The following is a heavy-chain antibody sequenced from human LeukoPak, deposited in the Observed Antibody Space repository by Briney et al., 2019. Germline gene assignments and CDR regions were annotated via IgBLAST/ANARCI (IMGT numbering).Heavy chain of an antibody. J-gene: IGHJ6*03. V-gene: IGHV4-59*01. CDR2: IYYSGST. CDR3: ARCGDYYDSSGYPYYYYYYMDV. D-gene: IGHD3-22*01. Sequence: SETLSLTCTVSGGSISSYYWSWIRQPPGKGLEWIGYIYYSGSTNYNPSLKSRVTISVDTSKNQFSLKLSSVTAADTAVYYCARCGDYYDSSGYPYYYYYYMDVWGKGTTVTVSS. CDR1: GGSISSYY.